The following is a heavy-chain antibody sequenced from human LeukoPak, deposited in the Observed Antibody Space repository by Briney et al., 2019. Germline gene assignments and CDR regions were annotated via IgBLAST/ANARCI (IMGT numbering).Heavy chain of an antibody. CDR3: AGRPTDKLTGDLKKDLYYGMDV. V-gene: IGHV4-59*07. CDR2: IYYSWST. J-gene: IGHJ6*02. D-gene: IGHD7-27*01. Sequence: PPDTLSLTCTVSGGSISSYYWSWARQPPGKGLEWMGYIYYSWSTNYNPSLKRRVTISVNTATNHSSPKVSSTTASDTAVDYCAGRPTDKLTGDLKKDLYYGMDVWGQGTTVTVSS. CDR1: GGSISSYY.